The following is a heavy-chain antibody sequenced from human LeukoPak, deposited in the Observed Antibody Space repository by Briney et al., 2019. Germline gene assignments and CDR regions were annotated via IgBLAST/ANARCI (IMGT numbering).Heavy chain of an antibody. V-gene: IGHV1-3*01. CDR3: VLYGDYMW. D-gene: IGHD4-17*01. CDR2: ISAGNGNT. Sequence: GASVKVSCKASGYTFGDYPLHWVRQAPGQRPEWMGWISAGNGNTKYSQKFQGRVTITRDTSATTDYMELSSLRSADTAVYYCVLYGDYMWWGQGTLVTVSS. CDR1: GYTFGDYP. J-gene: IGHJ4*02.